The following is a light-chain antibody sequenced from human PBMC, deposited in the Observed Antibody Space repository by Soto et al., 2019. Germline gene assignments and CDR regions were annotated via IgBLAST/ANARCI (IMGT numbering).Light chain of an antibody. CDR1: QSVSSN. Sequence: EIVLSQSPATLSVSPGERATLYCRASQSVSSNLAWYQQKPGQAPRLLIYGASTRATGIPARFSGSGSGTEFTLTISSLQSEDFAVYYCQQYNNWPPWTVGQGTKVDI. V-gene: IGKV3-15*01. J-gene: IGKJ1*01. CDR2: GAS. CDR3: QQYNNWPPWT.